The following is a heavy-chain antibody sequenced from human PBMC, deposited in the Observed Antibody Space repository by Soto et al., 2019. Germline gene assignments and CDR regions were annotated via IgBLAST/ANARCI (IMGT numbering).Heavy chain of an antibody. CDR1: GHTFTSYD. D-gene: IGHD3-3*01. CDR2: MNPNSGNT. V-gene: IGHV1-8*01. J-gene: IGHJ3*02. CDR3: ASPARNYDFWSGYSFDI. Sequence: GASVKVSCKASGHTFTSYDINWVRQATGQGIEWMGWMNPNSGNTGYAQKFQGRVTMTRNTSISTAYMELSSLRSEDTAVYYCASPARNYDFWSGYSFDIWGQGTMVTVSS.